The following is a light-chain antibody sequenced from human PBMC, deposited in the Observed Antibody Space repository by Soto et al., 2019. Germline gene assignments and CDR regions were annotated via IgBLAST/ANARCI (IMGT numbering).Light chain of an antibody. V-gene: IGKV3-11*01. J-gene: IGKJ4*01. CDR1: QSVRNY. CDR3: QQRSNWPLT. CDR2: DTS. Sequence: EIVLTQSPATLSLSPGERATLSCRASQSVRNYLAWYQQKPGQAPRLLIYDTSNRATGIPARFSGSGSETDFTLTISRLEPEDFAVYDCQQRSNWPLTFGGGTKVEIK.